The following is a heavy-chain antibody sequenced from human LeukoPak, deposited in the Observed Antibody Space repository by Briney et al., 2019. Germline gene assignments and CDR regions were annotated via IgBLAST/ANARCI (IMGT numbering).Heavy chain of an antibody. CDR1: GFTFSSYG. CDR2: ISYDGSNK. Sequence: GRSLRLSCAASGFTFSSYGMHWVRQAPGKGLEWVAVISYDGSNKYYADSVKGRFTISRDNSKNTLYLQMNSLRAEDTAVYYCAKGEMEAGYNWFDPWGQGTLVTVSS. V-gene: IGHV3-30*18. J-gene: IGHJ5*02. CDR3: AKGEMEAGYNWFDP. D-gene: IGHD6-19*01.